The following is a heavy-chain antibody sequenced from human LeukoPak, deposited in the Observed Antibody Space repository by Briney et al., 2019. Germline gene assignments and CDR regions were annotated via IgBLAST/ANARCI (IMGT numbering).Heavy chain of an antibody. J-gene: IGHJ4*02. D-gene: IGHD3-9*01. V-gene: IGHV3-21*01. CDR1: GFTLTGWS. CDR3: ARGVTITEAPNDF. CDR2: ISSSSSYK. Sequence: GGSLRLSCAASGFTLTGWSMNWVRQAPGKGLEWVSSISSSSSYKYYADSVKGRFTISRDNAKNSLFLQMNSLRAEDTAVYYCARGVTITEAPNDFWGQGTLVTVSS.